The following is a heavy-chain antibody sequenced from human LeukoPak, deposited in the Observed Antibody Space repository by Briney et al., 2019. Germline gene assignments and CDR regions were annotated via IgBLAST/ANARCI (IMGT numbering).Heavy chain of an antibody. CDR2: ISSSSSYI. V-gene: IGHV3-21*01. Sequence: GGSLRLSCAASGFTFSNYGMHWVRQAPGKGLEWVSSISSSSSYIYYADSVKGRFTISRDNAKNSLYLQMNSLRAEDTAVYYCARVAGYCSGGSCYWDWGQGTLVTVSS. J-gene: IGHJ4*02. CDR3: ARVAGYCSGGSCYWD. D-gene: IGHD2-15*01. CDR1: GFTFSNYG.